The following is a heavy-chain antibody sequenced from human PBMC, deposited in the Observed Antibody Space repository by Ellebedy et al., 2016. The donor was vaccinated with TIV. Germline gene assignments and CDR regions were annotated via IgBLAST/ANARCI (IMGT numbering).Heavy chain of an antibody. V-gene: IGHV5-51*01. D-gene: IGHD6-13*01. CDR3: ARLSRQGYSGGWYGSSFDL. J-gene: IGHJ4*02. CDR2: INPYDADV. Sequence: GESLKISCRGSGYSFTNYWIGWIRQMPGKGLDWMGIINPYDADVRYSPSFQGQVTISADKSTATAYLKWGSLKASDTAIYYCARLSRQGYSGGWYGSSFDLWGQGALITVS. CDR1: GYSFTNYW.